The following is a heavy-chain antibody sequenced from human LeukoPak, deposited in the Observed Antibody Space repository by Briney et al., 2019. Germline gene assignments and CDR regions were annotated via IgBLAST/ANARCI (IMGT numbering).Heavy chain of an antibody. CDR2: IYTSGST. CDR1: GGSISSYY. CDR3: ARDSAEDRTFHRYSNWYPGIGYFDI. V-gene: IGHV4-4*07. D-gene: IGHD6-13*01. Sequence: PSETLSLTCTVSGGSISSYYWSWIRQPAGKGLEWIGRIYTSGSTNYNPSLKSRVTMSVDTSKNQFSLKLSSVTAADTAVYYCARDSAEDRTFHRYSNWYPGIGYFDIWGRGTLVTVSS. J-gene: IGHJ2*01.